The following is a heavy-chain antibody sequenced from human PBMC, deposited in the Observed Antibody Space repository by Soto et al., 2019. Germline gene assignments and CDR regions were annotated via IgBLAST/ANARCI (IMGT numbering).Heavy chain of an antibody. CDR1: GGSISSYY. D-gene: IGHD5-12*01. J-gene: IGHJ3*01. CDR3: AREFVAGAFDF. Sequence: QVQLQESGPGLVKPSETLSLTCTVSGGSISSYYWSWIRQPPGKGLEWIGYIYYSGSTNYNPSLKSRVTISVATSEDQFSLRLSSVTAADTAVYYCAREFVAGAFDFWGQGTMVTVSS. CDR2: IYYSGST. V-gene: IGHV4-59*01.